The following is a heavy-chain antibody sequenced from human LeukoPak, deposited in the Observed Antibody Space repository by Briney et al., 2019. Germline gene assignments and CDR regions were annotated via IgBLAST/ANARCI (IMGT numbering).Heavy chain of an antibody. CDR3: ARLPLVGDAFDI. Sequence: PGGSLRLSCAASGFTFSSYSMNWVRQAPGKGLEWVSSISSSSSYIYYADSVKGRFTISRDNAKNSLYLQMNSLRAEDTAVYYCARLPLVGDAFDIWGQGTMVTVSS. J-gene: IGHJ3*02. V-gene: IGHV3-21*01. D-gene: IGHD3-10*01. CDR1: GFTFSSYS. CDR2: ISSSSSYI.